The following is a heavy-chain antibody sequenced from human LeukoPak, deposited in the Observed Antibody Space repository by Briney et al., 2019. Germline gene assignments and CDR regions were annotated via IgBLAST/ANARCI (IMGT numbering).Heavy chain of an antibody. CDR3: ARDLGISGWYAPPLGYFDY. J-gene: IGHJ4*02. V-gene: IGHV1-2*02. CDR2: INPNSGGT. D-gene: IGHD6-19*01. Sequence: ASVKVSCKASGYTFTCYYMHWVRQAPGQGLEWMGWINPNSGGTNYAQKFQGRVTMTRDTSMSTKYMELKRIRSDDTAVYYYARDLGISGWYAPPLGYFDYWGQGTLLTVSS. CDR1: GYTFTCYY.